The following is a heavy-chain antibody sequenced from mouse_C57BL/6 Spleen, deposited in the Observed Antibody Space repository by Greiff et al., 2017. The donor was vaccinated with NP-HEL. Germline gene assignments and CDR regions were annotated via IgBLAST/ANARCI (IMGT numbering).Heavy chain of an antibody. J-gene: IGHJ3*01. Sequence: QVQLQQSGAELVMPGASVKLSCKASGYTFTSYWMHWVKQRPGQGLEWIGEIDPSDSYTNYNQKFKGKSTLTVDKSSSTAYMQLSSLTSEDSAVYYCARGRTGIFAYWGQGTLVTVSA. CDR1: GYTFTSYW. D-gene: IGHD4-1*01. CDR2: IDPSDSYT. V-gene: IGHV1-69*01. CDR3: ARGRTGIFAY.